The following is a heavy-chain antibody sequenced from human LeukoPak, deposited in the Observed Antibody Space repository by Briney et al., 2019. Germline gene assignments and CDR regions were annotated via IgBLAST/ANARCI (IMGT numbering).Heavy chain of an antibody. J-gene: IGHJ4*02. CDR1: GFTFSSYA. Sequence: GRSLRLSCAASGFTFSSYAMHWVRQAPGKGLEWVAVISYDGSNKYYADSVKGRFTISRDNSKNTLYLQMNSLRAEDTAVYYCAKDSCGGDCYQDYWGQGTLVTVSS. V-gene: IGHV3-30-3*01. CDR3: AKDSCGGDCYQDY. CDR2: ISYDGSNK. D-gene: IGHD2-21*02.